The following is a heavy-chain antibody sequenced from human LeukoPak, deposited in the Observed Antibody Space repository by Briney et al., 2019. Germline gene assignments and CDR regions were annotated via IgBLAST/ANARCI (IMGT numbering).Heavy chain of an antibody. Sequence: GGSLRLSCATSGLSVSTSVIHWVRQIPGRGLQWVAGTWSDGVAKYYEASVKGRFTISIDRSKNTVFLQMNNLRAEDTALYHCTKETNAFDAWGQGTLVTVS. V-gene: IGHV3-33*03. J-gene: IGHJ3*01. D-gene: IGHD1-7*01. CDR2: TWSDGVAK. CDR1: GLSVSTSV. CDR3: TKETNAFDA.